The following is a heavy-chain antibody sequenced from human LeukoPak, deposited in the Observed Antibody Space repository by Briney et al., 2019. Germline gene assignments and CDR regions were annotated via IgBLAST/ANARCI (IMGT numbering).Heavy chain of an antibody. CDR2: ISSSSSYI. V-gene: IGHV3-21*01. Sequence: GGSLRLSCAASGFTFSSYSMNWVRQAPGKGLEWVSSISSSSSYIYYADSVKGRFTISRDNAKNSLYLQMNSLRDEDTAVYYCARVVATIFYTPIYFDYWGQGTLVTVSS. J-gene: IGHJ4*02. D-gene: IGHD3-3*01. CDR1: GFTFSSYS. CDR3: ARVVATIFYTPIYFDY.